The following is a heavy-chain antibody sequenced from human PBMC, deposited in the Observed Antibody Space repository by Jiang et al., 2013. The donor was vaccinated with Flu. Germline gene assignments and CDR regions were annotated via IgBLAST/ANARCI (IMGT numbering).Heavy chain of an antibody. J-gene: IGHJ5*02. CDR2: INTATGET. D-gene: IGHD4/OR15-4a*01. V-gene: IGHV1-3*04. Sequence: GAEVKKPGASVKISCKASGYTFTTHAMHWVRQAPGQGLEWMGWINTATGETKYSSRLQGRVTLTSDISVSTTYMELRSLTSEDTAVYFCAREVPPEDTWGQGTLVTVSS. CDR3: AREVPPEDT. CDR1: GYTFTTHA.